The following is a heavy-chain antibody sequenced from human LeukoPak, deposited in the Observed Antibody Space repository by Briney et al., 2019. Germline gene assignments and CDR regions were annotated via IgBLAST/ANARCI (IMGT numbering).Heavy chain of an antibody. J-gene: IGHJ3*02. Sequence: ASVKVSCKASGYTFTGYYMHWVRQAPGQGPEWMGWINPNSGGTNYAQKFQGRVTMTRDTSISTAYMELSRLRSDDTAVYYCAREGLMTTVTTLVFDIWGQGTMVTVSS. CDR2: INPNSGGT. CDR1: GYTFTGYY. V-gene: IGHV1-2*02. CDR3: AREGLMTTVTTLVFDI. D-gene: IGHD4-17*01.